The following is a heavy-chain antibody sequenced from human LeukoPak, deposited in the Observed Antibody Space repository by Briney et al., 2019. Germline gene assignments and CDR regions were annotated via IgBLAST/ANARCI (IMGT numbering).Heavy chain of an antibody. CDR3: ARDGPVFSEPPLDY. CDR1: GYTFTSYG. CDR2: ISAYNGNT. V-gene: IGHV1-18*04. J-gene: IGHJ4*02. D-gene: IGHD3-3*01. Sequence: ASVKVSCKASGYTFTSYGISWVRQAPGQGLEWMGWISAYNGNTNYAQKLQGRVTMTADTSTSTAYMELRSLRSDDTAVYYCARDGPVFSEPPLDYWGQGTLVTVSS.